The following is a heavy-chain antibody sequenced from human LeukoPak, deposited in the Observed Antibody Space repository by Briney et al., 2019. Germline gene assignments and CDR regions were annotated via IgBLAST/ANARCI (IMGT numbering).Heavy chain of an antibody. V-gene: IGHV6-1*01. CDR2: TYYRSKWYN. J-gene: IGHJ5*02. Sequence: SQTLSLTCAISGDSVSSNSAAWNWIRQSPSRGLEWLGRTYYRSKWYNDYAVSVKSRITINPDTSKNQFSLQLNSVTPEDTAMYYCARDLQVRDKMVVNWFDPWGQGTLVTVSS. D-gene: IGHD5-24*01. CDR1: GDSVSSNSAA. CDR3: ARDLQVRDKMVVNWFDP.